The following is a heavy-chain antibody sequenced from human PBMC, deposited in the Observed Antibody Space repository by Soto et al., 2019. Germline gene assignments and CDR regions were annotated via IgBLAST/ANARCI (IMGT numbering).Heavy chain of an antibody. D-gene: IGHD2-15*01. J-gene: IGHJ3*02. V-gene: IGHV4-59*01. CDR2: IYYSGST. Sequence: SETLSLTCTVSGGSISSYYWSWIRQPPGKGLEWIGYIYYSGSTNYNPSLKSRVTISVDTSKSQFSLKLSSVTAADTAVYYCARLIAANWGYCSGGSCPDAFDIWGQGTMVTVSS. CDR1: GGSISSYY. CDR3: ARLIAANWGYCSGGSCPDAFDI.